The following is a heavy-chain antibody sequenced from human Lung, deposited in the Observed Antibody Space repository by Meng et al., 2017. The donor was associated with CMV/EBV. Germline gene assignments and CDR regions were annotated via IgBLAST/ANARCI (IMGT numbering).Heavy chain of an antibody. D-gene: IGHD2-15*01. J-gene: IGHJ6*02. CDR2: ISNSGST. V-gene: IGHV4-59*01. CDR3: ARFDMDVEGYYGMDV. Sequence: GSLRLXXTVSGGSISTYYWNWLRQLPGKGLEWIGYISNSGSTDYNPSLKSRVTISVDTSKNQFSLKLTSVTAADTDVYYCARFDMDVEGYYGMDVWGQGTXVTVSS. CDR1: GGSISTYY.